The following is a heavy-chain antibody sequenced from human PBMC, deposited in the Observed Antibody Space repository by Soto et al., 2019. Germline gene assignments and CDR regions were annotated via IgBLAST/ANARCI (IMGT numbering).Heavy chain of an antibody. CDR2: IYYSGTT. D-gene: IGHD2-15*01. J-gene: IGHJ4*02. Sequence: QVQLQESGPGLVKPSQTLSLTCTVSGGSMTGTDYYWNWIRQPPGKGLEWIGYIYYSGTTYYNPSLKSRVTISTDTSKKQFSLKLSSVTAADTAVYYCATWKYCSGGSCSPHWGQGTLVTVSS. V-gene: IGHV4-30-4*01. CDR3: ATWKYCSGGSCSPH. CDR1: GGSMTGTDYY.